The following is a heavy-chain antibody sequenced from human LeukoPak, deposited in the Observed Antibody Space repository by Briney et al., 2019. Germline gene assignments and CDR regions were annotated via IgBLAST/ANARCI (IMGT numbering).Heavy chain of an antibody. CDR2: ISGSGGST. V-gene: IGHV3-23*01. D-gene: IGHD1-26*01. Sequence: SGGSLRLSCAVSGFTFSSFAMTWVRQAPGKGLEWVSAISGSGGSTYYADSVKGRFTISRDNSKNTLYLQMNSLRAEDTAVYYCAKDVAGATAYWGQGTLVTVSS. CDR3: AKDVAGATAY. CDR1: GFTFSSFA. J-gene: IGHJ4*02.